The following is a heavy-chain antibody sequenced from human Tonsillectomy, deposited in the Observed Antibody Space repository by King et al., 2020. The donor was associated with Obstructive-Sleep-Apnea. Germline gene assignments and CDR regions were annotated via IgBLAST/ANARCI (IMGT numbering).Heavy chain of an antibody. J-gene: IGHJ6*02. D-gene: IGHD4-17*01. V-gene: IGHV3-30-3*01. CDR1: GFTFSSYA. CDR3: ARDKGGDYNYYYYGMDV. CDR2: ISFDGSNE. Sequence: VQLVESGGGVVQPGRSLRLSCAASGFTFSSYAMHWVRQAPGKVLEWVAVISFDGSNEYYADSVKGRFTISRDNSKNTLYLQMNSLRAEDTAVYYCARDKGGDYNYYYYGMDVWGQGTTVTVSS.